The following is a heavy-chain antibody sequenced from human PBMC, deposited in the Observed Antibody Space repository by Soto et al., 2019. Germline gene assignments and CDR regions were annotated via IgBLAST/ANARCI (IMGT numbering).Heavy chain of an antibody. CDR1: GFTVSSNY. J-gene: IGHJ6*03. D-gene: IGHD3-3*01. V-gene: IGHV3-66*01. CDR2: IYSGGST. CDR3: ARDNATYYDFWSGYSLAWGYHYMDV. Sequence: PGGSLRLSCAASGFTVSSNYMSWVRQAPGKGLEWVSVIYSGGSTYYADSVKGRFTISRDDSKNTLYLQMNSLRAEDTAVYYCARDNATYYDFWSGYSLAWGYHYMDVWGKGTTVTVSS.